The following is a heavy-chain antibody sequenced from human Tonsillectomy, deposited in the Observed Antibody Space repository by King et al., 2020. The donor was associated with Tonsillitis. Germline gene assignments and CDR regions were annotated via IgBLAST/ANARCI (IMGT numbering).Heavy chain of an antibody. CDR1: GGSFSGYY. CDR3: ATISIAAAGNWFDP. CDR2: INHSGST. J-gene: IGHJ5*02. Sequence: VQLQQWGAGLLKPSETLSLTCAVYGGSFSGYYWSWIRQPPGKGLEWIGEINHSGSTNYNPSLKSRVTISVDTSKNQFSLKLSSVTDADTAVYYCATISIAAAGNWFDPWGQGTLVTVSS. V-gene: IGHV4-34*01. D-gene: IGHD6-13*01.